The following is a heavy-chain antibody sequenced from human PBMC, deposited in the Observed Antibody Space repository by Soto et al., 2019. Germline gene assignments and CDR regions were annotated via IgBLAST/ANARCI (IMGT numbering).Heavy chain of an antibody. J-gene: IGHJ5*02. CDR3: SSAVYCSGVRGSFDP. CDR1: GGSISSSSYY. Sequence: ETLSLTCTVSGGSISSSSYYWGWIRQPPGKGLEWIGSIYYTRSSSYNPALKSRVTMSIDKSNNKFSLMLPSVTAAYSSVNCVSSAVYCSGVRGSFDPWGQETLVTVSS. V-gene: IGHV4-39*01. CDR2: IYYTRSS. D-gene: IGHD2-15*01.